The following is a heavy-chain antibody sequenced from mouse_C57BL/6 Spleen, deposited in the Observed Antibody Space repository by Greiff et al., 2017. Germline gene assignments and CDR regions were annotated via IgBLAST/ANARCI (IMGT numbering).Heavy chain of an antibody. CDR2: IYPRDGST. V-gene: IGHV1-78*01. CDR1: GYTFTDHT. Sequence: SDAELVKPGASVKISCKVSGYTFTDHTIHWMKQRPEQGLEWIGYIYPRDGSTKYNEKFKGKATLTADKSSSTAYMQLNSLTSEDSAVYFCEAESLSASSYFDYWGQGTTLTVSS. CDR3: EAESLSASSYFDY. D-gene: IGHD6-1*01. J-gene: IGHJ2*01.